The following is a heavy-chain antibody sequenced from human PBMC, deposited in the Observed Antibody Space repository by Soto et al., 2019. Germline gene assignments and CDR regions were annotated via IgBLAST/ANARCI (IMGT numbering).Heavy chain of an antibody. J-gene: IGHJ6*03. V-gene: IGHV3-23*01. CDR1: GFTFSSYA. D-gene: IGHD2-21*01. CDR3: ARTGASYSMDV. Sequence: EVQLLESGGGLVQTGGSLRLSCAASGFTFSSYAMRWVRQAPGKGLGWVAAISDSAYNTYHADSVKGRFTISRDNSKNTLYLQMNSLRAEDTAIYYCARTGASYSMDVWGKGTTVTVSS. CDR2: ISDSAYNT.